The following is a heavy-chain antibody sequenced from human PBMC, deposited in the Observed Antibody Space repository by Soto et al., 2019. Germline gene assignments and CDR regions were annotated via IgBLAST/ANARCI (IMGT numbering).Heavy chain of an antibody. CDR3: ERVEACAYFQVYYGMDV. D-gene: IGHD3-16*01. Sequence: QVQLVQSGAEVKRPGSSVKVSCKAPGGTFSNYAISWVRQAPGRGLEWMGGIIPSLGTANYAQKFQGRVTVTADESTRTVYMELSSVRSDDTAVYYCERVEACAYFQVYYGMDVWGQGTTVTVSS. J-gene: IGHJ6*02. V-gene: IGHV1-69*11. CDR2: IIPSLGTA. CDR1: GGTFSNYA.